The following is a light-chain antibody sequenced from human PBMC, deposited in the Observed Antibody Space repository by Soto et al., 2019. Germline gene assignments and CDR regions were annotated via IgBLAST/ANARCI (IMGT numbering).Light chain of an antibody. CDR1: QSIGTY. CDR3: QQSFSTPPT. V-gene: IGKV1-39*01. Sequence: DLPMTQSPSSLSASVGDRVTITCRASQSIGTYLNWYLQKPGKAPQLLIHAASSLQTGVPSRFSGSGSGTEFTLTISSLQPEDFASFYCQQSFSTPPTFGQGTKLAIK. J-gene: IGKJ2*01. CDR2: AAS.